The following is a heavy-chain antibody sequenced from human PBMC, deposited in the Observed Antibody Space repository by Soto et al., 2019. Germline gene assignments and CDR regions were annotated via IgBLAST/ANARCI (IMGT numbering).Heavy chain of an antibody. CDR1: GDSISSFY. V-gene: IGHV4-59*12. CDR3: ARVSGSSSWVHYGMDV. Sequence: PSETLSLTCTVSGDSISSFYWTWIRQPPGKGLEWIGYIHYSGKTNYNPSLKSRVTISVDTFKNQFSLKLSSVTAADTAVYYCARVSGSSSWVHYGMDVWGQGTTVTVSS. J-gene: IGHJ6*02. D-gene: IGHD6-13*01. CDR2: IHYSGKT.